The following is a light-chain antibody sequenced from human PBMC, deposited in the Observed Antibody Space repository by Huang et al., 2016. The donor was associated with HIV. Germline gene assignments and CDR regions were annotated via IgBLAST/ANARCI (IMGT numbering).Light chain of an antibody. CDR2: GAS. CDR3: QQRSDWPLT. J-gene: IGKJ4*01. CDR1: QSVSAY. Sequence: EIVLTQSPATLSLSPGERATLSCRASQSVSAYLAWYQQKPGQAHRLLIYGASNRATGIPARFSGRGSGTDFTLTISSLEPEDFAVYYCQQRSDWPLTFGGGTKVEIK. V-gene: IGKV3-11*01.